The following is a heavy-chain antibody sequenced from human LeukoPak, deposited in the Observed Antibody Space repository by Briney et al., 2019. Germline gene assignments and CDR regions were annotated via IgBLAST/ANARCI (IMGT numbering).Heavy chain of an antibody. J-gene: IGHJ5*01. V-gene: IGHV4-61*02. CDR2: IYTSGNT. CDR3: ARDQGWFDP. Sequence: SETLSLTCTVSGCSISGCSDYWSWSRQPAGEGLEWIVRIYTSGNTNYNPSLKRRVTISVDTSKNQFSLKLSSVTAADTAVYYCARDQGWFDPWDQGTLVTVSS. CDR1: GCSISGCSDY.